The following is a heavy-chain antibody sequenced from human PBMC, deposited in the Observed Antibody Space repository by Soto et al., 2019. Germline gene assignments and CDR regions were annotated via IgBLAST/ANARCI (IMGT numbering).Heavy chain of an antibody. V-gene: IGHV1-2*04. CDR3: ARERLLRFLEWSPYNWFEP. CDR2: INPNSGGT. J-gene: IGHJ5*02. Sequence: ASVKVSCKASGYTFTGYYMHWVRQAPGQGLDWMGWINPNSGGTNYAQKFQGWVTMTGDTSISTAYMELSRLRSDDTAVYYCARERLLRFLEWSPYNWFEPWGQGTLVTVSS. D-gene: IGHD3-3*01. CDR1: GYTFTGYY.